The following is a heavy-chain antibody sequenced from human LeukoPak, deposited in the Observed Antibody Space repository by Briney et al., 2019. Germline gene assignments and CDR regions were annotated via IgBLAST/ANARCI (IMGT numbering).Heavy chain of an antibody. CDR1: GFTFSSYW. V-gene: IGHV3-74*01. CDR3: ARDQFRGIVVVPAAPHMDV. D-gene: IGHD2-2*01. Sequence: GGSLRLSCAASGFTFSSYWMHWVRQAPGKGLVWVSRINSDGSSTSYADSVKGRFTISRDNAKNTLYLQMNSLRAEDTAVYYCARDQFRGIVVVPAAPHMDVWGKGTTVTISS. CDR2: INSDGSST. J-gene: IGHJ6*03.